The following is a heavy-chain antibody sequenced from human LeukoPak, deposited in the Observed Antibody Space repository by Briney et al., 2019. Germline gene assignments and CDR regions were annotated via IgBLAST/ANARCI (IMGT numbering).Heavy chain of an antibody. CDR1: GGSISSYY. D-gene: IGHD6-13*01. V-gene: IGHV4-59*01. Sequence: SETLSLTCTVSGGSISSYYWSWIRHPPGRGLEWIGYIYYSGSTNYNPSLKSRVTISVDTSKNQFSLKLSSVTAADTAVYYCARELIAAATNWFDPWGQGTLVTVSS. CDR3: ARELIAAATNWFDP. J-gene: IGHJ5*02. CDR2: IYYSGST.